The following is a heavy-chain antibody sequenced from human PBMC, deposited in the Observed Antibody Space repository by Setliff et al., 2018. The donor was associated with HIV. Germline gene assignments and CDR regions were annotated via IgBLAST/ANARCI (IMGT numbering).Heavy chain of an antibody. CDR2: IHDSGRT. Sequence: SETLSLTCGVSGYSLTSGYYWGWIRQPPGKGLEWIGSIHDSGRTYYNPSLKSRVTISVDTSKNQFSLKLSSVTAADTAVYHCAREREAWSAYDSWGQGTTVTVSS. CDR1: GYSLTSGYY. CDR3: AREREAWSAYDS. D-gene: IGHD3-3*01. J-gene: IGHJ6*02. V-gene: IGHV4-38-2*02.